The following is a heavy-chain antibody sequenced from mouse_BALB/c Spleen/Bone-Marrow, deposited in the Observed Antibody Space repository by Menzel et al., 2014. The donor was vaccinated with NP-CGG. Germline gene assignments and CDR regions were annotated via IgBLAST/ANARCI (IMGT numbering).Heavy chain of an antibody. J-gene: IGHJ1*01. CDR2: INPDSSTI. CDR1: GFDFSRYW. CDR3: ARLYYDYDDVFYWYFDV. D-gene: IGHD2-4*01. V-gene: IGHV4-1*02. Sequence: EVKLMESGGGLVQPGGSLKLSCAASGFDFSRYWMSWVRQAPGKGLEWIGEINPDSSTINYTPSLKDKFIISRDNAKNTLHLQMSKVRSEDTALYYCARLYYDYDDVFYWYFDVWGAGTTVTVSS.